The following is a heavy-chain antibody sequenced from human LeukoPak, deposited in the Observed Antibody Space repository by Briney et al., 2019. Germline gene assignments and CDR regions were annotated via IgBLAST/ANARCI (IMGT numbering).Heavy chain of an antibody. D-gene: IGHD1-26*01. Sequence: GGSLRLSCAASGSTFSSSGMHWVRQAPGKGLEWVAYIRYDGGIKHHADSVKGRFTVSGDNSKNTLYLQMNSLRPEDTAVYYCTKPASGSARERFEYWGQGTLVTVSS. CDR3: TKPASGSARERFEY. V-gene: IGHV3-30*02. J-gene: IGHJ4*02. CDR1: GSTFSSSG. CDR2: IRYDGGIK.